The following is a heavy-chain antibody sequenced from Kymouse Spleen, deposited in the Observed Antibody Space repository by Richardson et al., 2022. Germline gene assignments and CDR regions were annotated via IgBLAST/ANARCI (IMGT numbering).Heavy chain of an antibody. CDR2: INHSGST. V-gene: IGHV4-34*01. CDR3: ARGWGITGTTDFDY. CDR1: GGSFSGYY. Sequence: QVQLQQWGAGLLKPSETLSLTCAVYGGSFSGYYWSWIRQPPGKGLEWIGEINHSGSTNYNPSLKSRVTISVDTSKNQFSLKLSSVTAADTAVYYCARGWGITGTTDFDYWGQGTLVTVSS. D-gene: IGHD1-7*01. J-gene: IGHJ4*02.